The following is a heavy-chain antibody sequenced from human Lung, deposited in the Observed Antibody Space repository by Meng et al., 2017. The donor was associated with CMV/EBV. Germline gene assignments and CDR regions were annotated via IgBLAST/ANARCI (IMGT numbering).Heavy chain of an antibody. CDR2: IRSKAYGGTA. CDR3: ARGEQLWLPLDV. Sequence: GGSXRLXXTASGFTFGDYAMSWVRQAPGKGLEWVGFIRSKAYGGTAQYAASVKGRFTISRDDSKSIAYLQMNSLRTVDTAVYSCARGEQLWLPLDVWGQGTXVTVSS. D-gene: IGHD5-18*01. V-gene: IGHV3-49*04. CDR1: GFTFGDYA. J-gene: IGHJ6*02.